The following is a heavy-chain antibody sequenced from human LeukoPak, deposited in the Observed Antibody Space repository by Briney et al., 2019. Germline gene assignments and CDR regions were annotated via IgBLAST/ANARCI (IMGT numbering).Heavy chain of an antibody. J-gene: IGHJ6*03. V-gene: IGHV3-7*03. CDR1: GFTFSIYW. Sequence: SGGSLRLSCAASGFTFSIYWMSWVRQAPGKGLEWVANIKEDGSEKYYVDSVKGRFTISRDNAKNSLYLQMNSLRGEDTALYFCAKDISGNNDYYYMDVWGKGTTVIISS. D-gene: IGHD1/OR15-1a*01. CDR2: IKEDGSEK. CDR3: AKDISGNNDYYYMDV.